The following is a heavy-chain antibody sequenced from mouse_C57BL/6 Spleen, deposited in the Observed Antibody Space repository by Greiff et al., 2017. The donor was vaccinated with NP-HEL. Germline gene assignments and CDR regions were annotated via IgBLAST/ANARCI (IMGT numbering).Heavy chain of an antibody. CDR3: AKYYYGSSYDAMDY. CDR1: GYTFTSYW. D-gene: IGHD1-1*01. CDR2: IDPNSGGT. V-gene: IGHV1-72*01. Sequence: QVQLQQPGAELVKPGASVKLSCKASGYTFTSYWMHWVKQRPGRGLEWIGRIDPNSGGTKYNEKFKSKATLTVDKSSSTAYMQLSSLTSEDSAVYYCAKYYYGSSYDAMDYWGQGTSVTVSS. J-gene: IGHJ4*01.